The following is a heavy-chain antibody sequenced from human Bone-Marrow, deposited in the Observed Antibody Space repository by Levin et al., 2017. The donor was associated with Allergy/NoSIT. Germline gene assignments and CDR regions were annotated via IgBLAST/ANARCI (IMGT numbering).Heavy chain of an antibody. D-gene: IGHD1-26*01. J-gene: IGHJ4*02. V-gene: IGHV3-9*01. CDR3: AKVASKWEPVYFFDS. CDR1: GFTFNDYA. CDR2: IGWNGGSI. Sequence: SLKISCTASGFTFNDYAMHWVRQAPGKGLEWVSGIGWNGGSIGYADSVKGRFTISRDNAKNSLYLHMNSLKTEDTAFYYCAKVASKWEPVYFFDSWGQGTLVTVSS.